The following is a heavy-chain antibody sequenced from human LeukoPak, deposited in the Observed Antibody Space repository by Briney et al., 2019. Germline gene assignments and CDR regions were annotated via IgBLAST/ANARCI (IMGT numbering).Heavy chain of an antibody. J-gene: IGHJ4*01. D-gene: IGHD5-24*01. CDR2: INQDESAK. CDR1: GFTFRSYG. CDR3: AKLLRDVTIYDF. Sequence: PGGSLRLSCAASGFTFRSYGMHWVRQAPGKGLEWVASINQDESAKFYVDSVRGRFTISRDNGKNSLFLQMNSLRAEDTAFYYCAKLLRDVTIYDFWGHGALVTVSS. V-gene: IGHV3-7*01.